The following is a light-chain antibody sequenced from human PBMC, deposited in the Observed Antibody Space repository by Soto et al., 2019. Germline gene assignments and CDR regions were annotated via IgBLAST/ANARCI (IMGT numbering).Light chain of an antibody. CDR3: QHYNSYSEA. CDR1: QNLRSS. J-gene: IGKJ1*01. CDR2: GAS. V-gene: IGKV3-15*01. Sequence: VMTQSPATLSVSRGERATLNCGASQNLRSSLAWYQQKPGQAPRLLISGASTRAAGIPARFSGSGSGTEFTLTISSLQPDDFATYYCQHYNSYSEAFGQGTKVDI.